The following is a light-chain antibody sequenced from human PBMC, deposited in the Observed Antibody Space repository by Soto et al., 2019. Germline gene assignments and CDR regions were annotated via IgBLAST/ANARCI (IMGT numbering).Light chain of an antibody. CDR3: CSYTTSATYV. Sequence: QSALTQPASVSGSPGQSITISCTGTSSDVGTYNLVSWYQQPPGKAPKLMIYEGSKRPSGVSNRFSGSKSGNTASLTISVLQAEDEAGYYCCSYTTSATYVFGTGTKLTVL. J-gene: IGLJ1*01. CDR2: EGS. CDR1: SSDVGTYNL. V-gene: IGLV2-23*01.